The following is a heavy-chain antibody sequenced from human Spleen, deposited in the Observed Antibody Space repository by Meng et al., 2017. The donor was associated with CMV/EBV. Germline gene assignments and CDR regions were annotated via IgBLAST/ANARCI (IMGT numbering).Heavy chain of an antibody. Sequence: KASGGTCSSYAISWVRQAPGQGLEWMGGIIPIFGTANYAQKFQGRVTITTDESTSTAYMELSSLRSEDTAVYYCASSSIAARQQFDYWGQGTLVTVSS. D-gene: IGHD6-6*01. CDR3: ASSSIAARQQFDY. CDR2: IIPIFGTA. V-gene: IGHV1-69*05. CDR1: GGTCSSYA. J-gene: IGHJ4*02.